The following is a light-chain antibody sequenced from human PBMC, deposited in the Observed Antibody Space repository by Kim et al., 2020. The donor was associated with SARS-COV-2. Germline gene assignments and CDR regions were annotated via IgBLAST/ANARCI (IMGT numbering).Light chain of an antibody. CDR2: FGS. Sequence: PASISCRSSQSLVHGDGDMFLDWYVLKPGQSPQPLIYFGSYRAYGVPDRFSASVSGTEYTLRISRVEAEDVGIYYCMQVIQTPVTFGGGTKVDIK. CDR1: QSLVHGDGDMF. CDR3: MQVIQTPVT. V-gene: IGKV2-28*01. J-gene: IGKJ4*01.